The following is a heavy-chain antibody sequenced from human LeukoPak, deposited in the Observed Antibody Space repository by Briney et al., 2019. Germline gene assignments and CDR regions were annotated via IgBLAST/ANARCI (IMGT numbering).Heavy chain of an antibody. J-gene: IGHJ4*02. CDR1: GGSISTFS. CDR2: IYIKST. CDR3: ARDTTVASGMQY. Sequence: SETLSLTCTVSGGSISTFSWSWIQQFPGKGLEWIGSIYIKSTNYNPSLKSRVAISVDTSKNQFSLRLDSVTTADTAVYYCARDTTVASGMQYWGQGTLVTVSS. V-gene: IGHV4-59*01. D-gene: IGHD6-19*01.